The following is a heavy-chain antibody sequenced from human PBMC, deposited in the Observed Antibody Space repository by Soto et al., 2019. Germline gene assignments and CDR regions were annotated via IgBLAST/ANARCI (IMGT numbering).Heavy chain of an antibody. CDR2: ISGGGGTT. D-gene: IGHD3-10*01. J-gene: IGHJ4*02. CDR1: GFTFKNYA. CDR3: ARTVHYGSGRGYFDS. Sequence: EVQLLESGGGLLQPGGSLGLSCAASGFTFKNYAMTWVRQAPGQGLEWVTTISGGGGTTFYADSVKGRFTISRDNSKDTLFLQVSSLRAEDTAVYYCARTVHYGSGRGYFDSWGQGTLVTVSS. V-gene: IGHV3-23*01.